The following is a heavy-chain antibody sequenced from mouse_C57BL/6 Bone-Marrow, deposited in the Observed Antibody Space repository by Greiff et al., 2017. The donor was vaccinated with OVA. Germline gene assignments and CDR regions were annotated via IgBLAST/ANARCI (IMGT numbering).Heavy chain of an antibody. V-gene: IGHV7-3*01. J-gene: IGHJ4*01. CDR2: IRNKANGYTT. Sequence: DVKLVESGGGLVQPGGSLSLSCAASGFTFTDYYMSWVRQPPGKALEWLGFIRNKANGYTTEYSASVKGRFTISRDNSQSILYLQMNALRAEDSATYYCARSPPYAMDYWGQGTSVTVSS. CDR3: ARSPPYAMDY. CDR1: GFTFTDYY.